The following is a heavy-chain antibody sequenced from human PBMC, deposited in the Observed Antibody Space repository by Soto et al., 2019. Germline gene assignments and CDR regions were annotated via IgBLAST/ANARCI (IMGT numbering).Heavy chain of an antibody. D-gene: IGHD1-1*01. CDR3: ARPLDHEPHYYYGMGV. CDR2: ISSSSSYI. CDR1: GFTFSSYS. V-gene: IGHV3-21*01. Sequence: EVQLVESGGGLVKPGGSLRLSCAASGFTFSSYSMNWVRQAPGKGLEWVSSISSSSSYIYYADSVKGRFTISRDNAQNSLYLQMNSLSAEDTAVYYCARPLDHEPHYYYGMGVWGQGTTVTVSS. J-gene: IGHJ6*02.